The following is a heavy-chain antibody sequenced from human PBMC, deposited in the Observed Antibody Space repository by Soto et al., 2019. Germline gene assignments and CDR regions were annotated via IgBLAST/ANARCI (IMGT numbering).Heavy chain of an antibody. Sequence: SVKVSCKASGGTFSSYAISWVRQAPGQGLEWMGGIIPIFGTANYAQKFQGRVTITADESTSTAYMELSSLRSEDTAVYYCARAGNYDILTGYQHYYYYYGMDVWGQGTTVTVSS. J-gene: IGHJ6*02. CDR2: IIPIFGTA. V-gene: IGHV1-69*13. CDR1: GGTFSSYA. CDR3: ARAGNYDILTGYQHYYYYYGMDV. D-gene: IGHD3-9*01.